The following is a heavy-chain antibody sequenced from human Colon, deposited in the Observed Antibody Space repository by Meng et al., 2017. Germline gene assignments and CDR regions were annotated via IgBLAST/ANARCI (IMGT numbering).Heavy chain of an antibody. V-gene: IGHV1-18*01. CDR1: GYIFNTYG. CDR2: ITSHNGNT. J-gene: IGHJ4*02. Sequence: QVQLVQSGAEVKKPWASVKVSCKTSGYIFNTYGISWVRQAPGQGLEWMGWITSHNGNTNYAERLQGRVTMTTDTSTSTAYMELNNLKSDDTAMYYCARGVQTLDYWGQGTLVTVSS. D-gene: IGHD3-10*01. CDR3: ARGVQTLDY.